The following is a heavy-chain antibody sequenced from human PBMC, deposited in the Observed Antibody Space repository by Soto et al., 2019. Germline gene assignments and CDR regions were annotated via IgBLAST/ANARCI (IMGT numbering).Heavy chain of an antibody. CDR3: ARGLATLPVFAFDI. CDR1: GFSLSTSGVG. D-gene: IGHD6-6*01. V-gene: IGHV2-5*01. CDR2: IYWSGDE. Sequence: QGTLKESGPTLVKPTQTLTLTCSFSGFSLSTSGVGVGWIRQSPGKALEWLALIYWSGDEHYRPSLKSRLIITKDTSKNHVVLIMTDMDPVDTATYYCARGLATLPVFAFDIWGQGTMVTVSS. J-gene: IGHJ3*02.